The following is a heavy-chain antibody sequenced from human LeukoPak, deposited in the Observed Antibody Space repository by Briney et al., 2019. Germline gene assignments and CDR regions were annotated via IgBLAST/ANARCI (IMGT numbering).Heavy chain of an antibody. V-gene: IGHV3-21*01. CDR2: ISSSSSYI. CDR3: AREHIAVVSAEYFQH. D-gene: IGHD6-19*01. CDR1: GFTFSSYG. Sequence: GGSLRLSCAASGFTFSSYGMHWVRQAPGKGLEWVSSISSSSSYIYYADSVKGRFTISRDNAKNSLYLQMNSLRAEDTAVYYCAREHIAVVSAEYFQHWGQGTLVTVSS. J-gene: IGHJ1*01.